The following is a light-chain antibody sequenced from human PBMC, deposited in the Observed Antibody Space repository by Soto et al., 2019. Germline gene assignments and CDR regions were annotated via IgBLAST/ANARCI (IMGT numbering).Light chain of an antibody. J-gene: IGLJ1*01. V-gene: IGLV1-40*01. CDR1: TSNIGAVYD. CDR2: GNN. Sequence: QSVLTQPPSVSGAPGQRVTISCTGSTSNIGAVYDVHWYQQLPGTAPKLLIYGNNNRPSGVPDRFSGSKSGTSASLAITGLQAEDEADYYCRSYDSSLLYVFGTGTKVTVL. CDR3: RSYDSSLLYV.